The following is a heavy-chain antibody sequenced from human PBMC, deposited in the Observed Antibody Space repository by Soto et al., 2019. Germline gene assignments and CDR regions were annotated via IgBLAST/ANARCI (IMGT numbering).Heavy chain of an antibody. V-gene: IGHV3-74*01. D-gene: IGHD2-21*01. J-gene: IGHJ4*02. Sequence: GGSLRLSCAASGFTLSGYWMHWVRQAPGKELVWFSRIRHDDSITAYADSVKGRFTISRDNAKNTLYLQMNSLRAEDTAVYYCARSDSTDHWGQGTLVTVSS. CDR2: IRHDDSIT. CDR1: GFTLSGYW. CDR3: ARSDSTDH.